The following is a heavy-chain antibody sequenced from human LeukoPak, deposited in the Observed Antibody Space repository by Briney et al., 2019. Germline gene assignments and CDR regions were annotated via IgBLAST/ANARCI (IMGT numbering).Heavy chain of an antibody. D-gene: IGHD1-26*01. V-gene: IGHV1-69*13. Sequence: ASVKVSCKASGGTFSSYAISWVRQAPGQGLEWMGGIIPIFGTANYAQKFQGRVTITADESTSTAYMELSSLRSEDTAVYYCARDWWELVRIPHAFDIWGQGTMVTVSS. CDR2: IIPIFGTA. J-gene: IGHJ3*02. CDR3: ARDWWELVRIPHAFDI. CDR1: GGTFSSYA.